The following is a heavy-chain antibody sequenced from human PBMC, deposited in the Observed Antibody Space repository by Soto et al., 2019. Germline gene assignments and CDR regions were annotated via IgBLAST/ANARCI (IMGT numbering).Heavy chain of an antibody. J-gene: IGHJ4*02. CDR2: IYDSGGT. V-gene: IGHV4-31*03. CDR1: GGSISSGGYY. CDR3: ARGAVVLPGFWRGYYSFAS. Sequence: QVQLQESGPGLVKPSQTLSLTCTVSGGSISSGGYYWSWIRQHPGKGLEWIGYIYDSGGTYYNPSLKTRVTISVDTSKNQFSLKLSSVTAADTAVYYCARGAVVLPGFWRGYYSFASWGQGTLVTVSS. D-gene: IGHD3-3*01.